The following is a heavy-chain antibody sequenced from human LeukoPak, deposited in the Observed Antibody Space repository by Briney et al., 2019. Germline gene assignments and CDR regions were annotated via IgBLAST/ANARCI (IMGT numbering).Heavy chain of an antibody. CDR1: GYTLTELS. V-gene: IGHV1-18*01. D-gene: IGHD3-10*01. CDR3: AREETYGSGSYYDY. J-gene: IGHJ4*02. CDR2: ISAYNGNT. Sequence: ASVKVSCKVSGYTLTELSMHWVRQAPGQGLEWMGWISAYNGNTNYAQKLQGRVTMTTDTSTSTAYMELRSLRSDDTAVYYCAREETYGSGSYYDYWGQGTLVTVSS.